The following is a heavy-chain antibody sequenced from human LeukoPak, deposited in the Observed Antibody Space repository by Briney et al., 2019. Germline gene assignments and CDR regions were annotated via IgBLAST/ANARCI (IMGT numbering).Heavy chain of an antibody. CDR2: ISGDGDST. V-gene: IGHV3-43*02. D-gene: IGHD2-15*01. Sequence: PGGSLRLSCAASGFTFDDYAMHWVRQAPGKGLEWVSLISGDGDSTYYADSVKGGFTISRDNSKNSLYLQMNSLRTEDTAFYYCAKSPLPYCSGGTCYDHLQHWGQGTLVAVPS. J-gene: IGHJ1*01. CDR3: AKSPLPYCSGGTCYDHLQH. CDR1: GFTFDDYA.